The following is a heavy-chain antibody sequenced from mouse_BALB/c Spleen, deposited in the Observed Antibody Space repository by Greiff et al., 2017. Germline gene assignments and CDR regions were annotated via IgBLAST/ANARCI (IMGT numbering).Heavy chain of an antibody. V-gene: IGHV3-2*02. CDR3: ARKLIYYYGRGYAMDY. D-gene: IGHD1-1*01. CDR1: GYSITSDYA. Sequence: EVKLVESGPGLVKPSQSLSLTCTVTGYSITSDYAWNWIRQFPGNKLEWMGYISYSGSTSYDPSLKSRISITRDTSKNQFFLQLNSVTTEDTATYYCARKLIYYYGRGYAMDYWGQGTSVTVSS. J-gene: IGHJ4*01. CDR2: ISYSGST.